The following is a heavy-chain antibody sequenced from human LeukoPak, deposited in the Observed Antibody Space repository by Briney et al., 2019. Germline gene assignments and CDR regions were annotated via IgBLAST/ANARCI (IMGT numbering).Heavy chain of an antibody. D-gene: IGHD3-22*01. CDR1: GFTFSTYA. J-gene: IGHJ4*02. V-gene: IGHV3-64D*09. CDR2: ISSYGGST. CDR3: ARAWYYYDSSGYYPFDY. Sequence: GGSLRLSCSASGFTFSTYAMHWVRQAPGKGLEYVSAISSYGGSTYYADSVKGRFTISRDNSKNTLYLQMSSLRAEDTAVYYCARAWYYYDSSGYYPFDYWGQGTLVTVSS.